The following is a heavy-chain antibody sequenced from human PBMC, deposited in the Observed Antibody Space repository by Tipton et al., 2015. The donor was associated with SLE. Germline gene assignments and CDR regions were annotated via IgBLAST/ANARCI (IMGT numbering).Heavy chain of an antibody. CDR2: AYYSGST. CDR1: GGSLSDSGFF. CDR3: ARGAFGGYGRGGLDY. J-gene: IGHJ4*02. V-gene: IGHV4-39*02. Sequence: TLSLTRDVSGGSLSDSGFFWGWIRQPPGMGLEWVAIAYYSGSTYYEPSLRSRTTISVDTSKNRFSLKMNSVTAADTGVYYCARGAFGGYGRGGLDYWGQGALVTVSS. D-gene: IGHD3-16*01.